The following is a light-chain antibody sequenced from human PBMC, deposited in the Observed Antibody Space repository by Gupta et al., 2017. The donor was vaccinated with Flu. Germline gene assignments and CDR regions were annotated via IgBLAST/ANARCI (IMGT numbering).Light chain of an antibody. CDR1: QRINNW. Sequence: GDTVTITCRASQRINNWLAWFQQKPGSAPKLLIRQASSLHSGVPLRFSGSGSGTDFVLAITGLQPDDSATYFCQQYSSYPWTFGQGTKVEIK. CDR3: QQYSSYPWT. V-gene: IGKV1-5*03. CDR2: QAS. J-gene: IGKJ1*01.